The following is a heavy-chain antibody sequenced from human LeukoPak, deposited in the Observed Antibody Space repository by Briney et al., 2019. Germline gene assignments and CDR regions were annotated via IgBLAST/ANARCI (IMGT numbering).Heavy chain of an antibody. V-gene: IGHV1-8*01. CDR1: GYIFTNYD. CDR2: INADSGNT. CDR3: ARSHFGITRQCMDA. D-gene: IGHD3-10*01. Sequence: ASVKVSCKASGYIFTNYDINWVRQATGQGPEWMGWINADSGNTGFAQEFQGRVTMTRDTSISTAYMELSSLRSEDTVVYYCARSHFGITRQCMDAWGQGTTVTVSS. J-gene: IGHJ6*02.